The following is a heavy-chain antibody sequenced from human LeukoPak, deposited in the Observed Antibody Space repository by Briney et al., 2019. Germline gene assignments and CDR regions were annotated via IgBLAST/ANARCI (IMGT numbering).Heavy chain of an antibody. CDR3: ARAVAAPFYDSSGYLLDY. CDR1: GGSFSGYY. D-gene: IGHD3-22*01. CDR2: INHSGST. Sequence: TSETLSLTCAVYGGSFSGYYWSWIRQPPGKGLEWIGEINHSGSTNYNPSLKSRVTISVDTSKNQFSLKLSSVTAADTAVYYCARAVAAPFYDSSGYLLDYWGQGTLVTVSS. J-gene: IGHJ4*02. V-gene: IGHV4-34*01.